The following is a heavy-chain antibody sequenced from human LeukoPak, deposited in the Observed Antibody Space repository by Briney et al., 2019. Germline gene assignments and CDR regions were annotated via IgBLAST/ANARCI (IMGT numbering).Heavy chain of an antibody. Sequence: PGGSLRLSCAASGFTFSSYAMHWVRQAPGKGLEWVAVISYDGSNKYYADSVKGRFTISRDNSKNTLYLQMSSLRAEDTAVYYCARADKTYYYDSSGYYWYYWGQGTLVTVSS. J-gene: IGHJ4*02. V-gene: IGHV3-30*15. CDR3: ARADKTYYYDSSGYYWYY. CDR1: GFTFSSYA. CDR2: ISYDGSNK. D-gene: IGHD3-22*01.